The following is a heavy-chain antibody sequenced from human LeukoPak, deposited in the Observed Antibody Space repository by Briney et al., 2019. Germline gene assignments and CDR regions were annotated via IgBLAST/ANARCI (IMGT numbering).Heavy chain of an antibody. J-gene: IGHJ5*02. D-gene: IGHD3-22*01. Sequence: SETLSLTCTVSGGSISTYYWSWIRQPPGKGLEWIGYIYYSGSTNYNPSLKSRVTISVDTSKNQQFSLKLSSVTAADTAVYYCARAGYYDSSGYYVNWFDPWGQGTLVTVSS. CDR1: GGSISTYY. V-gene: IGHV4-59*01. CDR3: ARAGYYDSSGYYVNWFDP. CDR2: IYYSGST.